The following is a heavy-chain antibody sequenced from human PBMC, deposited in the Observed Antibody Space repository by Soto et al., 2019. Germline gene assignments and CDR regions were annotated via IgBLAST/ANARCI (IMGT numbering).Heavy chain of an antibody. CDR1: GGTFSSYA. J-gene: IGHJ4*02. CDR3: ARARRGYDILTGYYIPQFLD. D-gene: IGHD3-9*01. V-gene: IGHV1-69*13. Sequence: SVKVSCKASGGTFSSYAISWVRQAPGQGLEWMGGIIPIFGTANYAQKFQGRVTITADESTSTAYMELSSLRSEDTAVYYCARARRGYDILTGYYIPQFLDWGQGTLVTVSS. CDR2: IIPIFGTA.